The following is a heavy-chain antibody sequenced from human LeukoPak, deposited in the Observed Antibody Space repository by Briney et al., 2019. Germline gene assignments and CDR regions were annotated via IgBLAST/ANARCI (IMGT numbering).Heavy chain of an antibody. CDR1: GFTFSSYA. Sequence: GGSLRLSCAASGFTFSSYAMSWVRQAPGKGLEWVSAISGSGGSTYYADSVKGRFTISRDNSKNTLYLQMNSLRAEDTAVYYCAKGYSSGWYGRYYDSSGDYPADYWGQGTLVTVSS. J-gene: IGHJ4*02. CDR3: AKGYSSGWYGRYYDSSGDYPADY. D-gene: IGHD3-22*01. CDR2: ISGSGGST. V-gene: IGHV3-23*01.